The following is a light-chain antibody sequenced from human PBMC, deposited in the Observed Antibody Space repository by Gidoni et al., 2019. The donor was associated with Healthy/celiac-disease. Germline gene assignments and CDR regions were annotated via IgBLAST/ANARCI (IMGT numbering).Light chain of an antibody. CDR3: QQYGSAPLT. J-gene: IGKJ4*01. V-gene: IGKV3-20*01. CDR1: QSVSSSY. CDR2: GAS. Sequence: ELVLTQSPGTLSFSPGERATLSCRSSQSVSSSYLAWYQQKPGQAPRLLIDGASSRATGIPDRVSGSGSGTDCTLTISRLEPEDLAVHYCQQYGSAPLTFXGXTKVXIK.